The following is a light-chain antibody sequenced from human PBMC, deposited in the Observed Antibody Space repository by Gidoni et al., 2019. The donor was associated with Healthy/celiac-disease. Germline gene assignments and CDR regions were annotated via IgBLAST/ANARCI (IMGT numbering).Light chain of an antibody. CDR3: QQRSNWPQLT. V-gene: IGKV3-11*01. J-gene: IGKJ4*01. CDR2: DAS. CDR1: QSVSSY. Sequence: EIVFTQSPATLSLSPGERATLSCRASQSVSSYLAWYQQKPGQAPRLLIYDASNRATGIPARFSGSGSGTDFTLTISSLEPEDFAVYYCQQRSNWPQLTVXGXTKVEIK.